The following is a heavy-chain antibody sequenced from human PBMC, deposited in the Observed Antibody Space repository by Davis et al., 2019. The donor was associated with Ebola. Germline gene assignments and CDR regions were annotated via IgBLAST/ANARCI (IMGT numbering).Heavy chain of an antibody. Sequence: DSVKGRFTVSRDNAKNSLYLQMKSLRAEDTAVYYCATVSGYYFHYFDYWGQGTLVTVSS. CDR3: ATVSGYYFHYFDY. J-gene: IGHJ4*02. V-gene: IGHV3-7*03. D-gene: IGHD3-22*01.